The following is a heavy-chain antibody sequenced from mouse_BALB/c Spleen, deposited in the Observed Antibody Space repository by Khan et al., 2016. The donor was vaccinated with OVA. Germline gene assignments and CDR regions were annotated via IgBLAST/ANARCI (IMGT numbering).Heavy chain of an antibody. D-gene: IGHD2-10*01. V-gene: IGHV9-3-1*01. CDR2: LNTYTGEP. CDR1: GYTFTNYG. J-gene: IGHJ4*01. Sequence: QIQLVQSGPELKKPGETVKISCKASGYTFTNYGMNWVKQSPGKALKWMVWLNTYTGEPTYADDFKGRFAFSLETSASTAYLQINNLKNEVTATYSCARPPYFSYTLDQWGQGTSVTVSS. CDR3: ARPPYFSYTLDQ.